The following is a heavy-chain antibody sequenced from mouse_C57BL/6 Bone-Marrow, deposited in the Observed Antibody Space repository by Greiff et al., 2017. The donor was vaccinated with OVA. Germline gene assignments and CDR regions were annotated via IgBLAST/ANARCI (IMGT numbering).Heavy chain of an antibody. V-gene: IGHV14-4*01. J-gene: IGHJ1*03. CDR2: IDPENGDT. CDR1: GFNIKDDY. CDR3: TKDYYGPYWYFDV. D-gene: IGHD1-1*01. Sequence: EVQLQQSGAELVRPGASVTLSCTASGFNIKDDYMHWVKQRPEQGLEWIGWIDPENGDTEYASKFQGKATITADTSSNTAYLQLSSLTSEDTAVYYCTKDYYGPYWYFDVWGTGTTVTVAS.